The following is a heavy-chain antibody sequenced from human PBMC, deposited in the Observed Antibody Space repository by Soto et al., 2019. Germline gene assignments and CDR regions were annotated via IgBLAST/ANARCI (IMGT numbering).Heavy chain of an antibody. CDR2: IKQDGSEK. CDR3: ARDQVRSSCFVDY. J-gene: IGHJ4*02. CDR1: GFTFSSYW. V-gene: IGHV3-7*01. Sequence: GGSLRLSCVASGFTFSSYWMSWVRQAPGKGLEWVANIKQDGSEKYYVDSVKGRFTISRDNAKNSLYLQMNSLRAEDTAVYYCARDQVRSSCFVDYWGQGTLVTVSS. D-gene: IGHD2-15*01.